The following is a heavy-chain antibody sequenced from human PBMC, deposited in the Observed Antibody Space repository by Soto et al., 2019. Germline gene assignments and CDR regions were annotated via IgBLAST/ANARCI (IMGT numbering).Heavy chain of an antibody. V-gene: IGHV1-69*13. J-gene: IGHJ6*02. CDR2: IIPIFGTA. CDR3: ARDGPYYYGSGSYYIGHGGYYGMDV. D-gene: IGHD3-10*01. Sequence: ASVKVSCKASGGTFSSYAISWVRQAPGQGLEWMGGIIPIFGTANYAQKFQGRVTITADESTSTAYMELSSLRSEDTAVYYCARDGPYYYGSGSYYIGHGGYYGMDVWGQGTTVTVSS. CDR1: GGTFSSYA.